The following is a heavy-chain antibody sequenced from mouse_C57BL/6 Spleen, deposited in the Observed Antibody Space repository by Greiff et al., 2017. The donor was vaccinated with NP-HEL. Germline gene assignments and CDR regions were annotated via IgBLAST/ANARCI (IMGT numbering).Heavy chain of an antibody. Sequence: QVQLQQSGAELARPGASVKLSCKASGYTFTSYGISWVKQRTGQGLEWIGEIYPRSGNTYYNEKFKGKATLTADKSSSTASMELRSLTSEDSAVYFCASRGLYAMDYWGQGTSVTVSS. CDR3: ASRGLYAMDY. J-gene: IGHJ4*01. CDR2: IYPRSGNT. V-gene: IGHV1-81*01. CDR1: GYTFTSYG.